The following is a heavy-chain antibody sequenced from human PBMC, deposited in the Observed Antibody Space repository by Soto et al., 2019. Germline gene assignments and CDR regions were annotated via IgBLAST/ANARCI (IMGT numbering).Heavy chain of an antibody. V-gene: IGHV3-30*18. D-gene: IGHD1-1*01. CDR1: GFTFSSYG. CDR3: AKDLERRAFGAPAFDY. J-gene: IGHJ4*02. Sequence: AGGSLRLSCAASGFTFSSYGMHWVRQAPGKGLERVAVISYDGSNKYYADSVKGRFTISRDNSKNTLYLQMNSLRAEDTAVYYCAKDLERRAFGAPAFDYWGQGTLVTVSS. CDR2: ISYDGSNK.